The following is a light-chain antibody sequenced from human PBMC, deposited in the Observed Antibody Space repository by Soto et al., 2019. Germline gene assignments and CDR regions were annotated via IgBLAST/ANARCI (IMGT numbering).Light chain of an antibody. J-gene: IGKJ1*01. V-gene: IGKV3-20*01. Sequence: EIVLTQSPGTLSLSPGERDTLSCRASQSVTSSYLAWYQQKPGQAPRLLIYGASSRATGIPDRLSGSGSGSDFTLTISRLEPEDFAVYYCQQYGSSPATFGQGTKVEIK. CDR3: QQYGSSPAT. CDR1: QSVTSSY. CDR2: GAS.